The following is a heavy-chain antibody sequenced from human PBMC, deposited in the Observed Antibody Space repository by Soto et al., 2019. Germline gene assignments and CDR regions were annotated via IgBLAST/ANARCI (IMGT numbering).Heavy chain of an antibody. V-gene: IGHV6-1*01. CDR1: GDSVSIDITS. Sequence: HGQLQQSGPGLVKTSQTLSLTCAISGDSVSIDITSWNLIRQSPSRGLEWLGMTYYRSKWFHDYTVSVKSRININPDTSKNQLSLELNSMTPEDTAVYYCARGNALDVWGQGTVVTVSS. CDR3: ARGNALDV. D-gene: IGHD3-10*01. CDR2: TYYRSKWFH. J-gene: IGHJ3*01.